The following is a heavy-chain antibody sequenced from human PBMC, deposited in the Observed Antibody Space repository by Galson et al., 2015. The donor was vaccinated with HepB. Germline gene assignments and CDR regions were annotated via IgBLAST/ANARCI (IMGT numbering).Heavy chain of an antibody. CDR1: GFTFSSYS. CDR3: ARDRTKEWLCAFDI. D-gene: IGHD6-19*01. V-gene: IGHV3-21*01. CDR2: ISSSSSYI. Sequence: SLRLSCAASGFTFSSYSMNWVRQAPGKGLEWVSSISSSSSYIYYADSVKGRFTISRDNAKNSLYLQMNSLRAEDTAVYYCARDRTKEWLCAFDIWGQGTMVTVSS. J-gene: IGHJ3*02.